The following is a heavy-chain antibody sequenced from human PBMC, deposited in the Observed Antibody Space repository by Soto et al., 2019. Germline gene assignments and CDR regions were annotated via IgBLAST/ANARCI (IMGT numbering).Heavy chain of an antibody. CDR2: ISAYNGNT. V-gene: IGHV1-18*04. J-gene: IGHJ6*02. CDR3: ARDAEGSSGWYVIYYYGMDV. D-gene: IGHD6-19*01. CDR1: GYTFTSYG. Sequence: ASVKVSCKASGYTFTSYGISWVRQAPGQGLEWMGWISAYNGNTNYAQKLQGRVTMTTDTSTSKAYMELRSLRSDDTAVYYCARDAEGSSGWYVIYYYGMDVWGQGTTVTVSS.